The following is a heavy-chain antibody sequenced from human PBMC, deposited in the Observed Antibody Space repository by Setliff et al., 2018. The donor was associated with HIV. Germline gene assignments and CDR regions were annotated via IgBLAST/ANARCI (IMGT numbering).Heavy chain of an antibody. CDR2: IYASGRT. D-gene: IGHD3-10*02. J-gene: IGHJ6*03. CDR1: GGSISSYY. Sequence: SETLSLTCTVSGGSISSYYWSWIRQPAGKGLEWIGRIYASGRTNYNPSLKSRVTLSVDTSKNQFSLKVTSVTAADTAVYYCARGQLDLRAPMFYYMDVWGKGTSVTVSS. CDR3: ARGQLDLRAPMFYYMDV. V-gene: IGHV4-4*07.